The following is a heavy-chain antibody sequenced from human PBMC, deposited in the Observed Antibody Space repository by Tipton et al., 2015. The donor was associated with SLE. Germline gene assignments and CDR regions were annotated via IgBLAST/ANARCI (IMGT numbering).Heavy chain of an antibody. CDR3: AREGSSWYGGYYYYGMDV. D-gene: IGHD6-13*01. Sequence: TLSLTCAVYGGSFSGYYWSWIRQPPGKGLEWIGYIYYSGSTNYNPSLKSRVTISVDTSKNQFSLKLSSVTAADTAVYYCAREGSSWYGGYYYYGMDVWAKGPRSPSP. J-gene: IGHJ6*02. CDR2: IYYSGST. CDR1: GGSFSGYY. V-gene: IGHV4-59*01.